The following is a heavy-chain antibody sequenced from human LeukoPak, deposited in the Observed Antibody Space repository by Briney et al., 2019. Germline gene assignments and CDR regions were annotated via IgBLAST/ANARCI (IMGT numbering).Heavy chain of an antibody. CDR3: TRQGGSGYWYFDN. CDR2: INYIGST. V-gene: IGHV4-39*01. Sequence: PSETLSLTCIVSGDSIITNDYWWAWIRQPPGKGLEWVASINYIGSTYYNPALKTRVTTSVDTSKKQFSLNLNSVTAVDTAVYYCTRQGGSGYWYFDNWGQGTLVTVSS. CDR1: GDSIITNDYW. J-gene: IGHJ4*02. D-gene: IGHD5-18*01.